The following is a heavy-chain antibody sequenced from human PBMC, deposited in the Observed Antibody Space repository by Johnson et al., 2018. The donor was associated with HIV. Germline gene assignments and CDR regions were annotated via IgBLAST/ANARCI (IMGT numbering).Heavy chain of an antibody. CDR1: GFSVSDNY. J-gene: IGHJ3*02. V-gene: IGHV3-53*01. Sequence: EVQLVESGGGLIQPGGSLRLSCVGSGFSVSDNYMNWVRQAPGQGLEWVSVIYSGGSTYYADSVKGRFTISRDNAKNSLYLQMNSLRAEDTALYYCAKDISPLYSSSDAFDIWGQGTMVTVSS. D-gene: IGHD6-6*01. CDR3: AKDISPLYSSSDAFDI. CDR2: IYSGGST.